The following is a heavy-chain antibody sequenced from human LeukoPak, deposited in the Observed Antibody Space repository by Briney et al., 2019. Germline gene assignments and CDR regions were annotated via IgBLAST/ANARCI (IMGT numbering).Heavy chain of an antibody. D-gene: IGHD3-16*02. V-gene: IGHV1-2*02. Sequence: ASVKVSCKASGYTFTGYYMHWVRQAPGQGLEWMGWINPNSGGTNYAQKFQGRVTMTRDTSISTAYMELSRLRSEDTAVYYCARDNIADRDVIRLCKFCGFDPWGQGTLVTVSS. J-gene: IGHJ5*02. CDR2: INPNSGGT. CDR3: ARDNIADRDVIRLCKFCGFDP. CDR1: GYTFTGYY.